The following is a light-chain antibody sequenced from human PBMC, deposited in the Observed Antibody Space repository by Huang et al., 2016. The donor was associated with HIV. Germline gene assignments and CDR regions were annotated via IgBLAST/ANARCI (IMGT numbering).Light chain of an antibody. J-gene: IGKJ5*01. V-gene: IGKV3-15*01. CDR1: QSVSSN. Sequence: EIVMTQSPVTLSVSPGERATLSCRASQSVSSNLAWYQQKPGQAPRLLIYGASTRATGVPARFSGSGSGKEFTLTISSLQSEDFALYYCQQYNNWPPITFGQGTRLGIK. CDR3: QQYNNWPPIT. CDR2: GAS.